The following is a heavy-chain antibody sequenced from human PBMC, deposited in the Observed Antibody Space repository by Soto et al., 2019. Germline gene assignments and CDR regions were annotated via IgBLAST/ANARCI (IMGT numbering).Heavy chain of an antibody. D-gene: IGHD6-19*01. CDR3: ASLGIAVAGSYYYGMDV. V-gene: IGHV5-51*01. CDR1: GYSFTSYW. CDR2: IYPGDSDT. Sequence: GESVKISCKGSGYSFTSYWIGGVRQMPGKGLEWMGIIYPGDSDTRYSPSFQVQVTISADKSISTAYVQWSSLKASDTAMYYCASLGIAVAGSYYYGMDVWGQGTPVTVSS. J-gene: IGHJ6*02.